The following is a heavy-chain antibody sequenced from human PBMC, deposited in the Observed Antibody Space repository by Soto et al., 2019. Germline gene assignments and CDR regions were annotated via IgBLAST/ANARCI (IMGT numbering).Heavy chain of an antibody. CDR1: GGSFSGYY. D-gene: IGHD6-13*01. CDR2: INHSGST. V-gene: IGHV4-34*01. J-gene: IGHJ6*02. CDR3: ARGLGSSWSRYYYYGMDV. Sequence: PSETLSLTCAVYGGSFSGYYWSWIRQPPGKGLEWIGEINHSGSTNYNPSLKSRVTISVDTSKNQFSLKLSSVTAADTAVYYCARGLGSSWSRYYYYGMDVWGQGTTVTVSS.